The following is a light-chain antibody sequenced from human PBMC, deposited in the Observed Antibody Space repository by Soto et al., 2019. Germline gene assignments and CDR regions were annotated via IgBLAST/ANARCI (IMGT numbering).Light chain of an antibody. CDR2: GAS. Sequence: EIVLTQSPGTLSLSPGERATLSCRASQSVSSSYLAWYQQKPGQAPRLLIYGASIRATGIPDRFSGSGSGTDFTLTISRLEPEDFAVYYCQQYGIWTFGQGTKVEIK. CDR1: QSVSSSY. CDR3: QQYGIWT. V-gene: IGKV3-20*01. J-gene: IGKJ1*01.